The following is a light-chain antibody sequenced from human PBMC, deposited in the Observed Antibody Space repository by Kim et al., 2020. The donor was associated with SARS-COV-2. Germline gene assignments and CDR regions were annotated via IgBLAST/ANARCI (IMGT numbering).Light chain of an antibody. J-gene: IGKJ1*01. CDR2: GAS. V-gene: IGKV3-20*01. Sequence: LPPGERATLSCRASQSVSSSYLAWYQQKPGQAPRLLIYGASSRATGIPDRFSGSGSGTDFTLTISRLDPEDFAVYYCQQYGSSRTFGQGTKVDIK. CDR3: QQYGSSRT. CDR1: QSVSSSY.